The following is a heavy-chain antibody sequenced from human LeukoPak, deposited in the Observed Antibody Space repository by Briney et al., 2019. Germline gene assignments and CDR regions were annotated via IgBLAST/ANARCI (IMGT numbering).Heavy chain of an antibody. V-gene: IGHV4-59*08. D-gene: IGHD1-26*01. CDR3: ASLVGADRNWFDP. Sequence: SETLSLTCTVSGGSISSYYWSWIRQPPGKGLEWIGYIYYSGSTNYNPSLKSRVTISVDTSKNQFSLKLSSVTAADTAVYYCASLVGADRNWFDPWGQGTLVTVSS. CDR2: IYYSGST. J-gene: IGHJ5*02. CDR1: GGSISSYY.